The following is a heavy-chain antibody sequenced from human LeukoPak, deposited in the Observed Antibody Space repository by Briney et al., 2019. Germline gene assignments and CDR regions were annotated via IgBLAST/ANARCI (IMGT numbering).Heavy chain of an antibody. V-gene: IGHV1-24*01. J-gene: IGHJ4*02. CDR1: GYTFTSYY. Sequence: GASVKVSCKASGYTFTSYYMHWVRQAPGKGLEWMGGFDPEDGETIYAQKFQGRVTMTEDTSTDTAYMELSSLRSEDTAVYYCATDPPQGSGYYDYWGQGTLVTVSS. CDR3: ATDPPQGSGYYDY. D-gene: IGHD3-22*01. CDR2: FDPEDGET.